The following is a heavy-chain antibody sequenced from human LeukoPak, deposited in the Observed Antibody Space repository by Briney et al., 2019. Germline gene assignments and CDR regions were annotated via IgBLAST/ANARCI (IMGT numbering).Heavy chain of an antibody. CDR2: IIPILGIA. Sequence: SVKVSCKASGGTFSSYAISWVRQAPGQGLEWMGRIIPILGIANYAQKFQGRVTITADKSTSTAYMELSSQRSEDTAVYYCARSSIAAAGPLDYWGQGTLVTVSS. CDR3: ARSSIAAAGPLDY. J-gene: IGHJ4*02. D-gene: IGHD6-13*01. CDR1: GGTFSSYA. V-gene: IGHV1-69*04.